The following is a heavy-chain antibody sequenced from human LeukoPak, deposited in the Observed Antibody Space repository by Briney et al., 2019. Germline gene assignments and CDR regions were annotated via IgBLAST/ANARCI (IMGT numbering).Heavy chain of an antibody. Sequence: GGSLRLSCTASGFTFSDYYMSWIRQTPGKGLGWVSYISSSGSTIYYADSVKGRFTISRDNAKNSLYLQMNSLRAEDTAVYYCAELGITMIGGVWGKGTTVTISS. CDR1: GFTFSDYY. D-gene: IGHD3-10*02. CDR2: ISSSGSTI. J-gene: IGHJ6*04. CDR3: AELGITMIGGV. V-gene: IGHV3-11*04.